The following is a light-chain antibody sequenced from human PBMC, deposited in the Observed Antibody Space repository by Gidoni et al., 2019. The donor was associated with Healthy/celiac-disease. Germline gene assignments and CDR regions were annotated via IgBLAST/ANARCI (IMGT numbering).Light chain of an antibody. Sequence: DIQMTQSPSSLSASVGDRVTITCRASQSISSYLNWYQQNPGKAPKLLIYAASSLQSGVPSRFSGSGSGTDFTLTISSLQPEDFATYYCQQSYSTPWTFXXXTKVEIK. J-gene: IGKJ1*01. CDR1: QSISSY. CDR3: QQSYSTPWT. V-gene: IGKV1-39*01. CDR2: AAS.